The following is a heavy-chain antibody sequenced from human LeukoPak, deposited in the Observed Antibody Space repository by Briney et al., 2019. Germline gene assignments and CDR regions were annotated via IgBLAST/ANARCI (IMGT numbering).Heavy chain of an antibody. CDR2: INHSGST. CDR3: AGLIAAAPLYYFDY. CDR1: GGSFSGYY. V-gene: IGHV4-34*01. J-gene: IGHJ4*02. D-gene: IGHD6-13*01. Sequence: SETLSLTCAVYGGSFSGYYWSWIRQPRGKGLEWIGEINHSGSTNYNPSLKSRVTISVDTSKNQFSLKLSSVTAADTAVYYCAGLIAAAPLYYFDYWGQGTLVTVSS.